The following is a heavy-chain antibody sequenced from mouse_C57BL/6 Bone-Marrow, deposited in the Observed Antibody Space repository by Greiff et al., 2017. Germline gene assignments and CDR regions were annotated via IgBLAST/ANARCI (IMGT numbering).Heavy chain of an antibody. CDR2: IDPSDSYT. CDR3: AREDYYYGSSFFDY. Sequence: VQLQQPGAELVMPGASVKLSCKASGYTFTSYWMHWVKQRPGQGLEWIGEIDPSDSYTNYNQKLKGKSTLTVDKSSSTAYMQRSSLTSEDSAVYYCAREDYYYGSSFFDYWGQGTTLTVSS. CDR1: GYTFTSYW. V-gene: IGHV1-69*01. J-gene: IGHJ2*01. D-gene: IGHD1-1*01.